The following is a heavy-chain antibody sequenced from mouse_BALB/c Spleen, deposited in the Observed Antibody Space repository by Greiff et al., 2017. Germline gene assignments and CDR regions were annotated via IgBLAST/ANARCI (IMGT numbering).Heavy chain of an antibody. CDR2: ISYSGST. D-gene: IGHD2-1*01. CDR3: ARDYGNPNWYFDV. CDR1: GYSITSDYA. Sequence: EVQLQESGPGLVKPSQSLSLTCTVTGYSITSDYAWNWIRQFPGNKLEWMGYISYSGSTSYNPSLKSRISITRDTSKNQFFLQLNSVTTEDTATYYGARDYGNPNWYFDVWGAGTTVTVSS. J-gene: IGHJ1*01. V-gene: IGHV3-2*02.